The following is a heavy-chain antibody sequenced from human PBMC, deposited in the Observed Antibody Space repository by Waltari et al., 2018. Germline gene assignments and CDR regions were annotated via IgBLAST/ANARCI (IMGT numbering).Heavy chain of an antibody. CDR3: ARYGAYGSGSYYKRNWFDP. J-gene: IGHJ5*02. CDR1: GYTFTGYY. D-gene: IGHD3-10*01. Sequence: QVQLVQSGAEVKKPGASVKVSCKASGYTFTGYYMHWVRQAPGQGLEWMGWINPNSGGTNYAQKFQGRVTMTRDTSISTAYMELSRLRSDDTAVYYCARYGAYGSGSYYKRNWFDPWGQGTLVTVSS. V-gene: IGHV1-2*02. CDR2: INPNSGGT.